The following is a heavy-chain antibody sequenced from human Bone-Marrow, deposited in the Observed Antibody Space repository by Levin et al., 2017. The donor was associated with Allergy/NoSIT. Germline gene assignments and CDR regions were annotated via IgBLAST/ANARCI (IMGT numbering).Heavy chain of an antibody. Sequence: GESLKISCAASGFTFSTYDMTWVRQAPGKGLEWVSTLKGGGDVTYYADSVKGRFTISRDISTKTLYLQMNSLRAEDTAIYYCAKGSWCDYWGEGRLVTVSS. D-gene: IGHD6-13*01. J-gene: IGHJ4*02. CDR3: AKGSWCDY. V-gene: IGHV3-23*01. CDR2: LKGGGDVT. CDR1: GFTFSTYD.